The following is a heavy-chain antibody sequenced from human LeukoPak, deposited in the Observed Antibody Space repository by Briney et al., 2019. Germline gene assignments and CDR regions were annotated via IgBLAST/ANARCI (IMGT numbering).Heavy chain of an antibody. CDR1: GFTFSSYS. D-gene: IGHD3-10*01. V-gene: IGHV3-21*01. Sequence: GGSLRLSCAASGFTFSSYSMNWVRQAPGKGLEWVSSISSSSSYIYYADSVKGRFTISRGNAKNSLYLQMNSLRAEDTAVYYCARERWFGDALDYWGQGTLVTVSS. J-gene: IGHJ4*02. CDR2: ISSSSSYI. CDR3: ARERWFGDALDY.